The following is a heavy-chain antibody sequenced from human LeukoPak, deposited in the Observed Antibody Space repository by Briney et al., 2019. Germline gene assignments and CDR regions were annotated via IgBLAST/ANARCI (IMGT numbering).Heavy chain of an antibody. CDR1: GFTFSNSY. V-gene: IGHV3-53*01. CDR3: ARTFVSGDGYKVGYFDY. J-gene: IGHJ4*02. Sequence: GGSLRLTCAASGFTFSNSYMSWVRQAPGKGLEWVSLIYPSGNIYYADSVKGRFTISRDNSKNTLFLQMNSLRAEDTAIYYCARTFVSGDGYKVGYFDYWGQGTLVTVSS. CDR2: IYPSGNI. D-gene: IGHD5-24*01.